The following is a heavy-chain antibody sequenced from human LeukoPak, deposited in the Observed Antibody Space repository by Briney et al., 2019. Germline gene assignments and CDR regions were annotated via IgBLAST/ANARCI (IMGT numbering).Heavy chain of an antibody. V-gene: IGHV3-21*01. J-gene: IGHJ5*02. CDR2: ISTSSRYI. Sequence: GGSLRLSCAASGFTFSSFDMNWVRQAPGKGLEWVSSISTSSRYIYYRDSVKGRFTISRDDAKNSLYLQMNRLRVEDTAVYYCARADCSGSTCYLRRSWFDPWGQGTLVTVSS. CDR3: ARADCSGSTCYLRRSWFDP. CDR1: GFTFSSFD. D-gene: IGHD2-2*01.